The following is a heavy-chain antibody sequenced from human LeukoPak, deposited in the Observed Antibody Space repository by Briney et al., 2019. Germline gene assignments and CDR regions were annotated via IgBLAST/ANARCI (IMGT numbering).Heavy chain of an antibody. CDR2: IIPIFGTA. D-gene: IGHD2-21*02. Sequence: SVKVSCKASGYSLTTYYMHWVRQAPGQGLEWMGGIIPIFGTANYAQKFQGRVTITADESTSTAYMELSSLRSEDTAVYYCARAGVLVVTANAFDIWGQGTMVTVSS. V-gene: IGHV1-69*13. CDR3: ARAGVLVVTANAFDI. CDR1: GYSLTTYY. J-gene: IGHJ3*02.